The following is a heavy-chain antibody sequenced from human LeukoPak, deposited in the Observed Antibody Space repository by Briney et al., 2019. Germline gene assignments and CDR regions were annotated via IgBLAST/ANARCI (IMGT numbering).Heavy chain of an antibody. CDR1: GGSISSGSYY. D-gene: IGHD6-19*01. CDR2: VYTSGST. J-gene: IGHJ6*02. V-gene: IGHV4-61*02. CDR3: ATSYSSGWTYYYYGMDV. Sequence: SETLSLTCTVSGGSISSGSYYWSWIRQLAGKGLEWIGRVYTSGSTNYNPSLKSRVTISVDTSKNQFSLKLSSVTAADTAVYYCATSYSSGWTYYYYGMDVWGQGTTVTVSS.